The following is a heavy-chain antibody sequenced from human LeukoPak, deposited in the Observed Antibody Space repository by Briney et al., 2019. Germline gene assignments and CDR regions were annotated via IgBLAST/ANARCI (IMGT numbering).Heavy chain of an antibody. J-gene: IGHJ4*02. Sequence: GESLKISCKGSGYTFSSYWIGWVRQMPGKGLEWMGIIYPGDPDTRYSPSLQGQVTISVDTSIGTAYLQWSSLKASDTAIYYCARQNDFRLDYWGQRTLVTVSS. D-gene: IGHD3-3*01. V-gene: IGHV5-51*01. CDR1: GYTFSSYW. CDR2: IYPGDPDT. CDR3: ARQNDFRLDY.